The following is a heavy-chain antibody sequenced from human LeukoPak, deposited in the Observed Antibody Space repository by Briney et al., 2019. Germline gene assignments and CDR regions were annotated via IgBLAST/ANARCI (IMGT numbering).Heavy chain of an antibody. CDR3: ARDHIKYYDFWSSYFTCFDP. CDR2: IYTSGGT. V-gene: IGHV4-61*02. D-gene: IGHD3-3*01. Sequence: SETLSLTCTVSGGSISSGSYYWSWIRQPAGKGLEGIGRIYTSGGTNYNPCLKSRVTVSVDTSNNKFSWKLSSVTAANTAVYYCARDHIKYYDFWSSYFTCFDPWAQGTLVTVSS. CDR1: GGSISSGSYY. J-gene: IGHJ5*02.